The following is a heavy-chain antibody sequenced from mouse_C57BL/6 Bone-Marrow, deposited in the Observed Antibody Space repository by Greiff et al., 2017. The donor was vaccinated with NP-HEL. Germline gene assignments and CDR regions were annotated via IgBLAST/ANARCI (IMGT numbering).Heavy chain of an antibody. J-gene: IGHJ3*01. CDR3: ARWEIYYGNYDWFAY. CDR1: GYTFTSYW. CDR2: INPSSGYT. D-gene: IGHD2-1*01. V-gene: IGHV1-7*01. Sequence: QVHVKQSGAELAKPGASVKLSCKASGYTFTSYWMHWVKQRPGQGLEWIGYINPSSGYTKYNQKFKDKATLTADKSSSTAYMQLSSLTYEDSAVYYCARWEIYYGNYDWFAYWGQGTLVTVSA.